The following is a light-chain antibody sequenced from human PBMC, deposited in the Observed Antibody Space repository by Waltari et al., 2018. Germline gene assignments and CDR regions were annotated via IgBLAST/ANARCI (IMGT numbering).Light chain of an antibody. J-gene: IGKJ1*01. Sequence: EIVLTQSPGTLSLSPGERATLSCKASQSVSSNYLAWYQQKPGQAPRRLIYGASSRATGIPDRFSGSGSGTDFTLTISRLGPEDFAVYYCQQYGSSPRTFGQGTKVEIK. CDR3: QQYGSSPRT. CDR2: GAS. CDR1: QSVSSNY. V-gene: IGKV3-20*01.